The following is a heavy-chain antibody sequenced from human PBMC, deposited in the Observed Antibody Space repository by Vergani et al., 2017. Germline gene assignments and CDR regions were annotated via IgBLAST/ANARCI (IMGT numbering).Heavy chain of an antibody. CDR2: IYTSGST. J-gene: IGHJ4*02. CDR1: GGSISSGGYY. CDR3: ARGYYYDSSGYIILG. Sequence: QVQLQESGPGLVKPSQTLSLTCTVSGGSISSGGYYWSWIRQPAGKGLEWIGRIYTSGSTNYNPSLKSRVTISVDTSKNQFSLKLSSVTAADTAVYYCARGYYYDSSGYIILGWGQGTLVTVSS. D-gene: IGHD3-22*01. V-gene: IGHV4-61*02.